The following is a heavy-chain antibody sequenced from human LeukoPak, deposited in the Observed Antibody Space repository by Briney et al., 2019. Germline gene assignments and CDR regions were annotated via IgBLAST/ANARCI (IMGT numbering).Heavy chain of an antibody. D-gene: IGHD3-16*02. CDR3: ARGMTTFGGVIVIKSYYFDY. CDR2: ISGSGGST. V-gene: IGHV3-23*01. CDR1: GFTFSSYA. J-gene: IGHJ4*02. Sequence: PGGSLRLSCAASGFTFSSYAMSWVRQAPGKGLEWVSAISGSGGSTYYADSVKGRFTISRDNSKNTLYLQMNSLRAEDTAVYYCARGMTTFGGVIVIKSYYFDYWGQGTLVTVSS.